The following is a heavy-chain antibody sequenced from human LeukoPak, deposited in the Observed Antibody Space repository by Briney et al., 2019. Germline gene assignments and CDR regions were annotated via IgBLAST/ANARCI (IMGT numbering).Heavy chain of an antibody. CDR3: ARVGGRITVFGVIGPHFDY. CDR2: IYHSGST. D-gene: IGHD3-3*01. J-gene: IGHJ4*02. Sequence: SETLSLTCAVSGYSISSDYYWGWIRQPPGKWLEWIGSIYHSGSTYYNPSLKSRVTISVDTSKNQFSLNLSPVTAADTAVYYCARVGGRITVFGVIGPHFDYWGQGTLVTVSS. V-gene: IGHV4-38-2*01. CDR1: GYSISSDYY.